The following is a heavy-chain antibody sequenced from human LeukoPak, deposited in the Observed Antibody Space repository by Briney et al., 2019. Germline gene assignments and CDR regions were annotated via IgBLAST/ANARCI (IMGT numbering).Heavy chain of an antibody. CDR2: ISAYNGNT. CDR1: GYTFTSYG. CDR3: ARANRWELAEYFQH. V-gene: IGHV1-18*01. Sequence: GASVKVSCKAFGYTFTSYGISWVRQAPGQGLEWMGWISAYNGNTNYAQKLQGRVTMTTDTSTSTAYMELRSLRSDDTAVYYCARANRWELAEYFQHWGQGTLVTVSS. J-gene: IGHJ1*01. D-gene: IGHD1-26*01.